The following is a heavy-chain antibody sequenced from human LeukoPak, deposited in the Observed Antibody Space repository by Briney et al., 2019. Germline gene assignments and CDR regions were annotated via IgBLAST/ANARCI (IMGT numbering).Heavy chain of an antibody. D-gene: IGHD3-10*01. CDR1: GYTFTSYG. Sequence: ASVKVSCKASGYTFTSYGISWVRQAPGQGLEWMGWMNPNSGNTVYAQQFQGRVTITRNTSINTTYMELSSLRSEDTDVYLRGYYYGSGSYYNEYYYYYYMDVWGKGTTVTVSS. J-gene: IGHJ6*03. CDR2: MNPNSGNT. CDR3: GYYYGSGSYYNEYYYYYYMDV. V-gene: IGHV1-8*03.